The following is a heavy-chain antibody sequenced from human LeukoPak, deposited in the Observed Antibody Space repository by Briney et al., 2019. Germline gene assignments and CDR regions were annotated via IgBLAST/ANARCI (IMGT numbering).Heavy chain of an antibody. Sequence: GGSLRLSCAASGFTFNSYAMHWVRQAPGKGLEWVAVISYDGSNKYYADSVKGRFTISRDNSKNTLYLQMNSLRAEDTAVYYCARPEAAAEYYFDYWGQGTLVTVSS. CDR2: ISYDGSNK. D-gene: IGHD6-13*01. CDR3: ARPEAAAEYYFDY. J-gene: IGHJ4*02. V-gene: IGHV3-30*04. CDR1: GFTFNSYA.